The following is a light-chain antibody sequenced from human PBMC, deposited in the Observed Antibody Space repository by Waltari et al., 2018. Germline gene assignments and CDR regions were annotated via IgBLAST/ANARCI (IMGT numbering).Light chain of an antibody. Sequence: EIVLTQSPATLSLSPGERATLSCRASQRVSSYLAWYQQKPGQAPRLLIYDASNRATGIPARFSGSGSGTDFTLTISSLEPEDFAVYYCQQRVTFGGGTKVEI. V-gene: IGKV3-11*01. CDR3: QQRVT. CDR2: DAS. CDR1: QRVSSY. J-gene: IGKJ4*01.